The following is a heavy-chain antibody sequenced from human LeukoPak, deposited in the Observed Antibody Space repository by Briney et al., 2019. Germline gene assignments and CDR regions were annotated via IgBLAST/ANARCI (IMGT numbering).Heavy chain of an antibody. D-gene: IGHD3-10*01. V-gene: IGHV3-21*01. Sequence: PGGSLRLSCAASGFTFSSYSMNWVRQAPGKGLEWVSSISSSSYIYYADSVKGRFTISRDNAKNSLYLQMNSLRAEDTAVYYCERDRDAPGVTMVRGVIRPPGYYGMDVWGKGTTVTVSS. J-gene: IGHJ6*04. CDR2: ISSSSYI. CDR3: ERDRDAPGVTMVRGVIRPPGYYGMDV. CDR1: GFTFSSYS.